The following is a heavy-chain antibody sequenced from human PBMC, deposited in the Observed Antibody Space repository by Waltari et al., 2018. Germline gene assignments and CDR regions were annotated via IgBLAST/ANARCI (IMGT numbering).Heavy chain of an antibody. CDR3: ARGLRYCSSTSCFKSWFDP. Sequence: QVQLVQSGAEVKKPGSSVKVSCKASGGTFSSYAISWVRQAPGQGLEWMGGIIPIFGTANYGQKFQGRVTITADESTSTAYMELSSLGSEDTAVYYCARGLRYCSSTSCFKSWFDPWGQGTLVTVSS. CDR1: GGTFSSYA. J-gene: IGHJ5*02. V-gene: IGHV1-69*12. CDR2: IIPIFGTA. D-gene: IGHD2-2*01.